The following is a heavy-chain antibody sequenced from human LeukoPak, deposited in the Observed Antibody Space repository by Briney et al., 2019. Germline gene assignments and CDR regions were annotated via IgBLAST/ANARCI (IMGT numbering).Heavy chain of an antibody. CDR3: TRSLGSGWYDGDY. D-gene: IGHD6-19*01. V-gene: IGHV3-21*03. Sequence: GGSLRLSCAASGFTFSGYTMNWVHQAPGKGLEWVSSISRSSTYIYYADSVEGRFTISRDNAKNSLYLQMNSLKIEDTAVYYCTRSLGSGWYDGDYWGQGTLVTVSS. CDR2: ISRSSTYI. J-gene: IGHJ4*02. CDR1: GFTFSGYT.